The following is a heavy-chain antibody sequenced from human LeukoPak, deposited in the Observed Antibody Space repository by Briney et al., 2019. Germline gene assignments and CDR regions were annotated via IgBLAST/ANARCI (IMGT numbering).Heavy chain of an antibody. CDR1: GGSIRTSSYY. V-gene: IGHV4-39*07. Sequence: PSETLSLTCTVSGGSIRTSSYYWGWIRQPPGKGLEWIGSIYYSGSTYYNPTLKSRVTISVDTSKNQFSLKLSSVTAADTAVYYCARGHSHYYDSSGYPNFDYWGQGTLVTVSS. CDR2: IYYSGST. CDR3: ARGHSHYYDSSGYPNFDY. D-gene: IGHD3-22*01. J-gene: IGHJ4*02.